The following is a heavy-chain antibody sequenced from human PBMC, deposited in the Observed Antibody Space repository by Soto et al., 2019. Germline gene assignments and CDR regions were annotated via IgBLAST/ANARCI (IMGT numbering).Heavy chain of an antibody. J-gene: IGHJ4*02. V-gene: IGHV3-7*03. CDR2: IKQDGSEK. CDR1: GFTLSHGW. D-gene: IGHD3-9*01. Sequence: GGALRVFSLASGFTLSHGWLSWVRWAPGKGLEWVANIKQDGSEKYYVDSVKGRFTVSRDNTKNSLYLQMNTLRAEDTAVYYCARRDYFDRRCAFWCQGGLVT. CDR3: ARRDYFDRRCAF.